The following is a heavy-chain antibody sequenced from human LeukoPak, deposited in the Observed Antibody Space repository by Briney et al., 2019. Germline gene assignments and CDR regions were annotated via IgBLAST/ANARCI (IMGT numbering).Heavy chain of an antibody. J-gene: IGHJ3*02. V-gene: IGHV1-8*01. CDR2: MNPNSGNT. CDR1: GYTFTSYD. CDR3: ARGHYYDSSGYFPQGSPPHDAFDI. D-gene: IGHD3-22*01. Sequence: GASVKVSCKASGYTFTSYDINWVRQATGQGLEWMGWMNPNSGNTGYAQKFQGRVTMTRNTSISTAYMELSSLRSEDTAVYYCARGHYYDSSGYFPQGSPPHDAFDIWGQGTMVTVSS.